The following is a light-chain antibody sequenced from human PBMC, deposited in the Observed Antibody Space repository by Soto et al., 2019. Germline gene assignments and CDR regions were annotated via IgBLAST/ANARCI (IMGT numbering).Light chain of an antibody. CDR3: QQANSFPLT. Sequence: DIQMTQSPPSVSASVGDRVTITCRASQAINNWLAWYQQKPGHAPKLLIYATSTLQTGVPSRLSGSGSGTDFTLTISSLQPEDFATYYCQQANSFPLTFGGGTKVEFK. J-gene: IGKJ4*01. CDR2: ATS. V-gene: IGKV1-12*01. CDR1: QAINNW.